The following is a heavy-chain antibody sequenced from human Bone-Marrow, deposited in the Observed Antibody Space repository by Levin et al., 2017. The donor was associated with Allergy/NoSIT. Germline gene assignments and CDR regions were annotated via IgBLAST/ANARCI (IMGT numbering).Heavy chain of an antibody. CDR1: GGSISSGDYY. V-gene: IGHV4-30-4*08. CDR3: ARGSMESGELTYDYYGMDV. D-gene: IGHD3-10*01. Sequence: PSETLSLTCTVSGGSISSGDYYWSSIRQPPGKGLEWIGYIEYSGYTYYNPFLESRLTISIDMSKNQISLRLSSVTAADTAVYHCARGSMESGELTYDYYGMDVWGQGTTVTVSS. J-gene: IGHJ6*02. CDR2: IEYSGYT.